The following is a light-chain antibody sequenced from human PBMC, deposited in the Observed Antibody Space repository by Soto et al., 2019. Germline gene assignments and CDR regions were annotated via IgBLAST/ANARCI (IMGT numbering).Light chain of an antibody. CDR3: QSYDSSLSGYVV. CDR1: SSNIGAGYD. V-gene: IGLV1-40*01. Sequence: QSVLTQPPSVSGAPGQRVTIYCTGSSSNIGAGYDVHWYQQLPGTAPKLLIYANTNRPSGVPDRFSGSKSGTSASLAITGLQAEDEADYYCQSYDSSLSGYVVFGGGTKLTVL. CDR2: ANT. J-gene: IGLJ2*01.